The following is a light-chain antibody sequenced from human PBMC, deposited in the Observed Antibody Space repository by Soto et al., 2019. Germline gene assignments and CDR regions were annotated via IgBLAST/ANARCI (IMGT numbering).Light chain of an antibody. V-gene: IGKV3-20*01. CDR3: QQYGSSPRT. CDR2: GAS. J-gene: IGKJ1*01. Sequence: EIVLTQSPGTLSMSPGERATLSCRASQSISSNYLAWYQQKPGQAPRLLIYGASSRATGIPDRFSGSGSGTDFTLTISRLEAEDFAVYYRQQYGSSPRTFGQRTMVEFK. CDR1: QSISSNY.